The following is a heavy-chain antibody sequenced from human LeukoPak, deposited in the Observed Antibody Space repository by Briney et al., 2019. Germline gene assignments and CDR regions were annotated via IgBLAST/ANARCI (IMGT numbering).Heavy chain of an antibody. Sequence: ASVKVSCKASGYNFNTYYIHWLRRAPGQRFEWLGWNDPKSGATKYEHFQGRVTMTWDTSSTTAYMKLNWLTSDDTAVYYCAWGKPYDDYGFSPELCYWGQGTLVTVSS. CDR2: NDPKSGAT. CDR3: AWGKPYDDYGFSPELCY. CDR1: GYNFNTYY. D-gene: IGHD4/OR15-4a*01. J-gene: IGHJ4*02. V-gene: IGHV1-2*02.